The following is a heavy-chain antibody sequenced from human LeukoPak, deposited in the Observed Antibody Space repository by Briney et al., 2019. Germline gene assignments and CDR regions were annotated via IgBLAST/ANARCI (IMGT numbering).Heavy chain of an antibody. Sequence: SVNVSCKASGGTFSSYAISLVRHAPGQGLELMGRIIPILGIANYAQKFQGRVTITADKSTSTAYMELSSLRSEDTAVYYCASTLVVVAATNLDAFDIWGQGTMVTVSS. CDR2: IIPILGIA. V-gene: IGHV1-69*04. D-gene: IGHD2-15*01. CDR3: ASTLVVVAATNLDAFDI. J-gene: IGHJ3*02. CDR1: GGTFSSYA.